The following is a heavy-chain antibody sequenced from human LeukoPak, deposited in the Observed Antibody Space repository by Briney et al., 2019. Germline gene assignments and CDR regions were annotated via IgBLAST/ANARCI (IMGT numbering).Heavy chain of an antibody. CDR3: ARSRDPMTTVTNGFDY. CDR1: GYSFSSHY. CDR2: IYGADSDT. Sequence: GESLQTSVKASGYSFSSHYIGWVRQQPGKGLGWTGIIYGADSDTRYSPSFQGQVTISADRAISTAYLQWSSLRASDTAMYYCARSRDPMTTVTNGFDYWGQGTLVTVSS. D-gene: IGHD4-17*01. J-gene: IGHJ4*02. V-gene: IGHV5-51*01.